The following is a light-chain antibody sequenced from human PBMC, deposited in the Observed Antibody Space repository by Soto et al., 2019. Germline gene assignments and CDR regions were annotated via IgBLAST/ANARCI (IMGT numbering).Light chain of an antibody. CDR2: EVS. Sequence: QSALTQPASVSGSPGQSITISCTGTSSDVGGYNYVSWYQHHPGKAPKLMIFEVSNRPSGVSNRFSGSKSGNTASLTISGLQAEVEADYYCSSYTSSSTLVVFGGGTKLTVL. J-gene: IGLJ2*01. V-gene: IGLV2-14*01. CDR1: SSDVGGYNY. CDR3: SSYTSSSTLVV.